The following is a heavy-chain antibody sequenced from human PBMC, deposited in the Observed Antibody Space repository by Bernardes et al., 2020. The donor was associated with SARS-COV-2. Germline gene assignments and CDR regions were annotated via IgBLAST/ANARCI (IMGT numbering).Heavy chain of an antibody. CDR2: ISGDGSNT. CDR3: AEGGRFG. D-gene: IGHD3-10*01. V-gene: IGHV3-74*01. CDR1: GLTFNNNW. Sequence: GGSLRLSCGDSGLTFNNNWMHWVRQAPGKGLVWVSRISGDGSNTSYVDSVKGRFTISRDNAKKTLFLQMNSLRVEDTAVYYGAEGGRFGGGQGILVTVSS. J-gene: IGHJ4*02.